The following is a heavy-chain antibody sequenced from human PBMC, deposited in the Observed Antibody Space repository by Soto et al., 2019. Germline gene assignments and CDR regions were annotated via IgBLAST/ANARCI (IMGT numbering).Heavy chain of an antibody. V-gene: IGHV1-18*01. CDR2: ISAYNGNT. Sequence: GASVKVSCKASGYTFTSYGISWVRQAPGQGLEWMGWISAYNGNTNYAQKLQGRVTMTTDTSTSTAYMELRSLRSDDTAVHYCARNPHQTYYDFWSGYDPGTYYFDYWGQGTLVTVSS. J-gene: IGHJ4*02. D-gene: IGHD3-3*01. CDR1: GYTFTSYG. CDR3: ARNPHQTYYDFWSGYDPGTYYFDY.